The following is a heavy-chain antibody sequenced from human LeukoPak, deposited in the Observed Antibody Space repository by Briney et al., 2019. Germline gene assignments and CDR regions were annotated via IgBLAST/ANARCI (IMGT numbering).Heavy chain of an antibody. CDR2: ISSSGSYI. D-gene: IGHD1-26*01. CDR1: GFTFSSYW. Sequence: GGSLRLSCAASGFTFSSYWMHWVRQAPGKGLEWVSSISSSGSYIYYADSVKGRFTISRDNAKNSLYLQMNSLRAEDTAVYYCASGGWELHYYYYYYMDVWGKGTTVTVSS. CDR3: ASGGWELHYYYYYYMDV. J-gene: IGHJ6*03. V-gene: IGHV3-21*01.